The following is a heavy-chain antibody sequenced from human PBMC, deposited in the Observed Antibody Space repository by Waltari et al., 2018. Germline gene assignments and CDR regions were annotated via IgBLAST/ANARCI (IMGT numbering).Heavy chain of an antibody. CDR2: SNQGGTET. J-gene: IGHJ5*02. D-gene: IGHD6-19*01. CDR3: ARLPILGVAVGLFDP. CDR1: GYSFTSYW. V-gene: IGHV5-51*01. Sequence: EVQLVQSGAEVKKPGESLKISCKGSGYSFTSYWIGWVRQMPGKGLEWMGSSNQGGTETSDSPPFQGQGTIAADKTVGTAYLQWSGLKASDTAMYYCARLPILGVAVGLFDPWGQGTLVTVSS.